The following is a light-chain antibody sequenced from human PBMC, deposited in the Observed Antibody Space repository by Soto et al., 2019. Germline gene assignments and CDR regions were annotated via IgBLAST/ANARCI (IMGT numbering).Light chain of an antibody. CDR3: QQYASSPWT. Sequence: EFVLTQSPGTLSLSPGERATLSCRASQSVSSSYLAWYQQKPGQAPRLLIYGASNSATGIPDRFSGSGSGTDFTLTISRLEPDDFAVYYCQQYASSPWTFGQGTKVEIK. CDR1: QSVSSSY. CDR2: GAS. V-gene: IGKV3-20*01. J-gene: IGKJ1*01.